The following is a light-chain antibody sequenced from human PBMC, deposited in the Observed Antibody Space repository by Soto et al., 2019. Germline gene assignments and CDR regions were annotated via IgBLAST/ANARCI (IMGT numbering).Light chain of an antibody. Sequence: DIVLPQSPGSLSLSPGQRVTLSCRASDRISNDYVAWYQQRPGQAPRLLIYGASRRDLGVPDRFSGSGSGVDFTRTFISMETEDFEVYFGKHYGRSPRTLGQGTKVEV. CDR2: GAS. V-gene: IGKV3-20*01. CDR1: DRISNDY. J-gene: IGKJ1*01. CDR3: KHYGRSPRT.